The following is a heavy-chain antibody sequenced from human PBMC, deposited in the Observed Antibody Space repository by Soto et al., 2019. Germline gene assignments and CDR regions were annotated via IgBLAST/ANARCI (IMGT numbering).Heavy chain of an antibody. D-gene: IGHD3-3*01. Sequence: XSVKVSCKASVYTFTCYYMHWVRQAPGQGLEWMGWINPNSGGTNYAQKFQGRVTMTRDTSISTAYMELSRLRSDDTAVYYCARTNYDFWSGYRDPEYYFDYWGQGNLVTVSS. CDR1: VYTFTCYY. V-gene: IGHV1-2*02. J-gene: IGHJ4*02. CDR3: ARTNYDFWSGYRDPEYYFDY. CDR2: INPNSGGT.